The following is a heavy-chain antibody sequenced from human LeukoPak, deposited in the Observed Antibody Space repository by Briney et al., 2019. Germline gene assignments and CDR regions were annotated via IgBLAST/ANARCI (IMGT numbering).Heavy chain of an antibody. V-gene: IGHV3-9*01. CDR1: GFTFDGYA. CDR2: ISWNSGSI. CDR3: AKGRYDSRVHRVDYFDY. J-gene: IGHJ4*02. D-gene: IGHD3-22*01. Sequence: GGSLRLSCAASGFTFDGYAMHWVRQAPGKGLEWVSGISWNSGSIGYADSVKGRFPISRDNAKNSLYLQMNSLRAEDTALYYCAKGRYDSRVHRVDYFDYWGQGTLVTVSS.